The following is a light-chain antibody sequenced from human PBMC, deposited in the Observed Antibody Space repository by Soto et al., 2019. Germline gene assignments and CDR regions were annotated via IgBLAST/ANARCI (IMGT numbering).Light chain of an antibody. CDR1: QSLLHSNGNNY. CDR2: LGS. V-gene: IGKV2-28*01. J-gene: IGKJ3*01. Sequence: IVMTQSPLSLPVTPGEPASISCRSSQSLLHSNGNNYVDWFLQKPGQSPQLLIYLGSNRDSGVPDRVSGSRSGTEFTLKISRVEAEDVGVYYCMQVLQTPFTFGPGTKVDIK. CDR3: MQVLQTPFT.